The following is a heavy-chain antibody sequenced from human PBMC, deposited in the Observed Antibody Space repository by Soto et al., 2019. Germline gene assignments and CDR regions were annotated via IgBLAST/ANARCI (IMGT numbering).Heavy chain of an antibody. Sequence: ASVKVSCKASGYTFTSYGISWVRQAPGQGLEWMGWISAYNGNTNYAQKLQSRVTMTTDTSTSTAYMELRSLRSDDTAVYYCARSRAYGSGSYYTLFDHWGQGTLVTVSS. J-gene: IGHJ4*02. CDR1: GYTFTSYG. D-gene: IGHD3-10*01. CDR3: ARSRAYGSGSYYTLFDH. CDR2: ISAYNGNT. V-gene: IGHV1-18*04.